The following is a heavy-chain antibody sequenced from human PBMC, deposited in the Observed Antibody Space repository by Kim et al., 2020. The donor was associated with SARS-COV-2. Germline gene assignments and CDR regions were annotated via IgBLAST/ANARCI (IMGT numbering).Heavy chain of an antibody. Sequence: GGSMRLSCAASGFTFSSYGMHWVRQAPGKGLEWVAVISYDGSNKYYADSVKGRFTISRDNSKNTLYLQMNSLRAEDTAVYYCARDHGGYWGMGGLGDYWGQGTLVTVSS. D-gene: IGHD3-16*01. CDR3: ARDHGGYWGMGGLGDY. CDR2: ISYDGSNK. V-gene: IGHV3-33*05. CDR1: GFTFSSYG. J-gene: IGHJ4*02.